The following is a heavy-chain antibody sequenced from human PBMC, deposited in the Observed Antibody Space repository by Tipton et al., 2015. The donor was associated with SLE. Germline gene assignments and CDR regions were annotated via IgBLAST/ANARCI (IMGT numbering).Heavy chain of an antibody. CDR2: ISFDGSHK. J-gene: IGHJ4*02. CDR3: ASSRGNYYDSSGYYPLDY. V-gene: IGHV3-30-3*01. D-gene: IGHD3-22*01. CDR1: GFTFSSYA. Sequence: RSLRLSCAASGFTFSSYAMHWVRQAPGKGLEWVAVISFDGSHKYYADSVKGRFTISRDNSKNTLYLQMNSLRAEDTAVYYCASSRGNYYDSSGYYPLDYWGQGTLVTVSS.